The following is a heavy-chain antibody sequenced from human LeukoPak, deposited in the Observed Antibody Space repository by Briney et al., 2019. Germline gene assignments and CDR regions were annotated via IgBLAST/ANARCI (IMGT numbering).Heavy chain of an antibody. V-gene: IGHV1-2*02. CDR2: INPNSGGT. J-gene: IGHJ4*02. Sequence: GASVKVSCKASGYTFTSYYMHWVRQAPGQGLEWMGWINPNSGGTNYAQKFQGRVTMIRDTSISTAYMELSRLRSDDTAVYYCARGPYRVRGAPYFDYWGQGTLVTVSS. CDR1: GYTFTSYY. D-gene: IGHD3-10*01. CDR3: ARGPYRVRGAPYFDY.